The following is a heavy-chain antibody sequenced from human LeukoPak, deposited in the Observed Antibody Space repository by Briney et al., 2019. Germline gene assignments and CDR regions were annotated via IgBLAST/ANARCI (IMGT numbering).Heavy chain of an antibody. Sequence: PSETLSLTCAVSGYSISSGYYWGWIRQPPRKGPGWIGSIYHNGNTYYNPSLKSRVTISVDTSKNEFSLKLSSVTAADTAVYYCARAYHSSWYLNWFDPWGQGTLVTVSS. V-gene: IGHV4-38-2*01. CDR3: ARAYHSSWYLNWFDP. CDR1: GYSISSGYY. J-gene: IGHJ5*02. CDR2: IYHNGNT. D-gene: IGHD6-13*01.